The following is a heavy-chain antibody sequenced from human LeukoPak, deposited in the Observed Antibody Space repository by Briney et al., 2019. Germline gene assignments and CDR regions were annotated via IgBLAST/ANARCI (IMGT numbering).Heavy chain of an antibody. CDR1: GFTFSSYG. V-gene: IGHV3-30*18. D-gene: IGHD2-2*01. Sequence: GGSLRLSCAASGFTFSSYGMHWVRQAPGKGLEWVAVISYDGSNKYYADSVKGRFTISRDNSKNTLYLQMNSLRAEDTAVYYCANALVVPAAMIDYWGQGTLVTVSS. CDR2: ISYDGSNK. CDR3: ANALVVPAAMIDY. J-gene: IGHJ4*02.